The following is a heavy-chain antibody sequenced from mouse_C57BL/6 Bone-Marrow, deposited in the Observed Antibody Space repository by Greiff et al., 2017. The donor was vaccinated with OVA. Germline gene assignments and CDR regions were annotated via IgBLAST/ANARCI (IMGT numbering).Heavy chain of an antibody. Sequence: QVQLQQSGPELVKPGVSVKISCKASGYAFSSSWMNWVKQRPGKGLEWIGRIYPGDGDTNYNGKFKGKATLTADKSSSTAYMQLSSLTSEDSAVYFCARSPLFAWFAYWGQGTLVTVSA. D-gene: IGHD6-5*01. J-gene: IGHJ3*01. CDR1: GYAFSSSW. CDR2: IYPGDGDT. CDR3: ARSPLFAWFAY. V-gene: IGHV1-82*01.